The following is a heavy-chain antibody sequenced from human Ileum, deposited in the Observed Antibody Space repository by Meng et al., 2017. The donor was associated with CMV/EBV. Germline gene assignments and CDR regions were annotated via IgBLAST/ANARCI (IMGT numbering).Heavy chain of an antibody. CDR2: IHPTGTT. Sequence: HPQEPGASPLQPPGPLSLPCTVTGGSLTSYYWTWIRQPAGKGLEWIGRIHPTGTTDDNPSLRSRVSMSLDKSKNQFSLKLTSVTAADTAVYYCARAAARGVPVDLWGQGTLVTVSS. J-gene: IGHJ5*02. V-gene: IGHV4-4*07. CDR3: ARAAARGVPVDL. D-gene: IGHD3-10*01. CDR1: GGSLTSYY.